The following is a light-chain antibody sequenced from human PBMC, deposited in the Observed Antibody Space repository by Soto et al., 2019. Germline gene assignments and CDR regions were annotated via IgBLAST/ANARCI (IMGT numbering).Light chain of an antibody. V-gene: IGLV2-14*01. J-gene: IGLJ3*02. CDR3: SSYTTSSTVV. Sequence: QSVLTQPASVTGSPGQSIAISCTGTSSDVGAYNYVSWYQQHPGKAPKLIIYEVSHRPSGISDRFSGSKFGNTAALTISGLQAEDEADYYCSSYTTSSTVVFGGGTQLTVL. CDR2: EVS. CDR1: SSDVGAYNY.